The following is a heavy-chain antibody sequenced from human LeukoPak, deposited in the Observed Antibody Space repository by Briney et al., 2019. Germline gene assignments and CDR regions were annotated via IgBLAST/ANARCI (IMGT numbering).Heavy chain of an antibody. CDR2: IYTSGST. CDR1: GGSISSYY. CDR3: ARDRGYSYGYNWFDP. J-gene: IGHJ5*02. D-gene: IGHD5-18*01. V-gene: IGHV4-4*07. Sequence: SQTLSLTCTVSGGSISSYYRSWIRQPAGKGLEWIGRIYTSGSTNYNPSLKSRVTMSVDTSKNQFSLKLSSVTAADTAVYYCARDRGYSYGYNWFDPWGQGTLVTVSS.